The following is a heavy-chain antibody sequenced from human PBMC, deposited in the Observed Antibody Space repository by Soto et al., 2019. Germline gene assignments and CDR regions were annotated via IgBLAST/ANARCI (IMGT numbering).Heavy chain of an antibody. J-gene: IGHJ4*02. CDR1: GGSFSSGSYC. D-gene: IGHD4-17*01. CDR3: AVAMTTVTTYDY. Sequence: QVQLQESGPGLVKPSQTLYLTCTVSGGSFSSGSYCWSWIRQHPGKGLEWIGYIYYSGSTYYNPDLKSRVTMAADTSKNHFSLKLSSVTAADTAVYYCAVAMTTVTTYDYCGQGTLVTCSS. V-gene: IGHV4-31*03. CDR2: IYYSGST.